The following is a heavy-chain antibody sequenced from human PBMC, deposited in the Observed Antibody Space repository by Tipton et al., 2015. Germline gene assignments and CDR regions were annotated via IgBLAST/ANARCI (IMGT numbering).Heavy chain of an antibody. CDR2: IYPDDSDT. J-gene: IGHJ4*02. V-gene: IGHV5-51*01. Sequence: QSGAEGKKPGESLKISCKNSGYHFSKFWIAWVRQMPGKGLEWMGIIYPDDSDTRYSPSFQGQVTISADNSISTDYLQWHSLKASDTAFYYCARHAKDYCSGGTCYFDYWGRGTLVTVSS. D-gene: IGHD2-15*01. CDR3: ARHAKDYCSGGTCYFDY. CDR1: GYHFSKFW.